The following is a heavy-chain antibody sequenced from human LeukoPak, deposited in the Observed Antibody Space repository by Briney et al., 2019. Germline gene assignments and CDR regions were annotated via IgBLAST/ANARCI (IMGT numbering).Heavy chain of an antibody. CDR2: INHSGST. Sequence: ETLSLTCSVYGGSFSGYYWNWIRQPPGKGLEWIGEINHSGSTNYNPSHKSRVTIAVDTSKNQFSLKLSSVTAADTAVYYCSRHRPRGIAARTLDYWGQGTLVTVSS. CDR1: GGSFSGYY. D-gene: IGHD6-6*01. CDR3: SRHRPRGIAARTLDY. V-gene: IGHV4-34*01. J-gene: IGHJ4*02.